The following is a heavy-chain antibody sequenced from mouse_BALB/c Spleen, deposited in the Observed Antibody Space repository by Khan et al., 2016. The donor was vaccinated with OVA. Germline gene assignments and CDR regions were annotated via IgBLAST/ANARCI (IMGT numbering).Heavy chain of an antibody. Sequence: VQLQQSGAELVRPGTSVKMSCKAAGYTFTNYWIGWVKQRPGHGLEWIGDTYPGGGYTNYNEKFKGKATLTADTSSSTAYMQLSGLTSEDSAIYSCSSRGAARAAWDYFDCWGQGTTLTVSS. CDR1: GYTFTNYW. D-gene: IGHD3-1*01. CDR2: TYPGGGYT. J-gene: IGHJ2*01. CDR3: SSRGAARAAWDYFDC. V-gene: IGHV1-63*02.